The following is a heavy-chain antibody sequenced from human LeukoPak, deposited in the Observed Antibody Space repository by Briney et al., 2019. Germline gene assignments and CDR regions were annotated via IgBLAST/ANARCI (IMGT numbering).Heavy chain of an antibody. CDR3: ARVNADRYCSGGSCYIDY. J-gene: IGHJ4*02. CDR1: GGSISSYY. D-gene: IGHD2-15*01. V-gene: IGHV4-59*01. Sequence: SETLSLTCTVSGGSISSYYWTWIRQPPGKGLEWIGYIYYSGSTNYNPSLKSRVTISVDTSKNQFSLKLSSVTAADTAVYYCARVNADRYCSGGSCYIDYWGQGTLVTVSS. CDR2: IYYSGST.